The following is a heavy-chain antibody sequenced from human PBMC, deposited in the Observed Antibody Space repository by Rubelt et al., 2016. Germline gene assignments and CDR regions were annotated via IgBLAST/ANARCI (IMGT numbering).Heavy chain of an antibody. CDR1: GFSFSRHS. D-gene: IGHD6-19*01. CDR2: IYYSGST. CDR3: ARLGSSGWYDY. V-gene: IGHV4-39*01. J-gene: IGHJ4*02. Sequence: QVQLVESGGGVVQPGRSLRLSCAASGFSFSRHSMSWIRQPPGKGLEWIGSIYYSGSTYYNPSLKSRVTISVYTAKNHFSLKLSSVAAADTAVYYCARLGSSGWYDYWGQGTLVTVSS.